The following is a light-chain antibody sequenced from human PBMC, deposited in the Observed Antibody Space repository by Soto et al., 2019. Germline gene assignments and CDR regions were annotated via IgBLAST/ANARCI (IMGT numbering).Light chain of an antibody. J-gene: IGLJ1*01. CDR2: EVT. CDR1: SSDVGYYKY. CDR3: CSYTSSSTLV. V-gene: IGLV2-14*01. Sequence: QSVLTQPASVSGSPGQSISISCTGTSSDVGYYKYVSWYQQRPGRAPKLLIYEVTNRPSGVSNRFSGSESDNTASLTISGLQAEDEADYYCCSYTSSSTLVFGAGTKLTVL.